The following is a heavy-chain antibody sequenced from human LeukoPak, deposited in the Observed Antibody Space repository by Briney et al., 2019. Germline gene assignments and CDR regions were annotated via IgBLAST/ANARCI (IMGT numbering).Heavy chain of an antibody. CDR3: AKDMAVAGTTTSFDY. J-gene: IGHJ4*02. V-gene: IGHV3-23*01. CDR1: GFTFSSYA. D-gene: IGHD6-19*01. Sequence: GRSLRLSCAASGFTFSSYAMSWVRQAPGKGLEWVSAISGSGGSTYYADSVKGRFTISRDNSKNTLYLQMNSLRAEDTAVYYCAKDMAVAGTTTSFDYWGQGTLVTVSS. CDR2: ISGSGGST.